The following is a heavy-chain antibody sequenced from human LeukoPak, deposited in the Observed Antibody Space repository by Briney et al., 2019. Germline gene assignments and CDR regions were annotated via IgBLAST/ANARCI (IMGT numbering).Heavy chain of an antibody. Sequence: SETLSLTCTVSGGSISSYYWSWIRQPPGKGLEWIGYIYYSGSTNYNPSLKSRVTISVDTSKNQFSLKLSSVTAADTAVYYCAKDRPASTGDRYWGQGTLVTVSS. J-gene: IGHJ4*02. CDR2: IYYSGST. CDR1: GGSISSYY. D-gene: IGHD7-27*01. V-gene: IGHV4-59*01. CDR3: AKDRPASTGDRY.